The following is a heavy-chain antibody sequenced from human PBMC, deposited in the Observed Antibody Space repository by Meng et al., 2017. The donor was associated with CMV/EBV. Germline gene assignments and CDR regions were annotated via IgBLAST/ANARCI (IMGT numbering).Heavy chain of an antibody. CDR3: ARVNIVVVPAAIDGSSFSYYGMDV. CDR2: ISSSSSYI. V-gene: IGHV3-21*01. D-gene: IGHD2-2*01. CDR1: GFTFSSYS. Sequence: GEFLKISCAASGFTFSSYSMNWVRQAPGKGLEWVSSISSSSSYIYYADSVKGRFTISRDNAKNSLYLQMNSLRAEDTAVYYCARVNIVVVPAAIDGSSFSYYGMDVWGQGTTVTVSS. J-gene: IGHJ6*02.